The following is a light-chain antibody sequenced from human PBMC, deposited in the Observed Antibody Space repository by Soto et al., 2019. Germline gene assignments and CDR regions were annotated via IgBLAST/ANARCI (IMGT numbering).Light chain of an antibody. CDR3: QKYNTAPWI. J-gene: IGKJ1*01. CDR1: RDIDNS. CDR2: AAS. Sequence: DIHWTHSRPPPSGSVVDRVTINCLASRDIDNSLAWYQQVPGNARKLLISAASTLQSGVPSRFRGSGSGTSFILTITSLQPEAVATYYYQKYNTAPWIFGQGTKVDIK. V-gene: IGKV1-27*01.